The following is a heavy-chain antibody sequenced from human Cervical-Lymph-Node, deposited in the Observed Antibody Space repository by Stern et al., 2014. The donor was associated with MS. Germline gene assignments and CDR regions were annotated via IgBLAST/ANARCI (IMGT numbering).Heavy chain of an antibody. J-gene: IGHJ4*02. V-gene: IGHV2-70*04. CDR2: IDWDYDK. Sequence: VTLRESGPALVKPTQALTLTCTFSGFSLSTSGMRVSWIRQPPGKALEWLGRIDWDYDKFYSTSLKTRLTISKDTSKNQVVFTMTNMDPVDTATYYCARSFYDYESAALGPFDYWGQGTLVTVSS. CDR3: ARSFYDYESAALGPFDY. CDR1: GFSLSTSGMR. D-gene: IGHD3-22*01.